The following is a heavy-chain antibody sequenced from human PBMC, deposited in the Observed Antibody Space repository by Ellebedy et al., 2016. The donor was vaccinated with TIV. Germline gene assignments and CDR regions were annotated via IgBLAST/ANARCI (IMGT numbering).Heavy chain of an antibody. CDR3: ARDPDTGAGWYFDL. CDR2: IKSDVTGI. V-gene: IGHV3-74*01. D-gene: IGHD1-14*01. J-gene: IGHJ2*01. CDR1: GFTFSRYW. Sequence: PGGSLRLSCAASGFTFSRYWMHWVRQAPGKGLVWVSRIKSDVTGISYADSVKGRFTISRDKAKNTLYLQMNSLRAEDTAVYYCARDPDTGAGWYFDLWGRGTLVTVSS.